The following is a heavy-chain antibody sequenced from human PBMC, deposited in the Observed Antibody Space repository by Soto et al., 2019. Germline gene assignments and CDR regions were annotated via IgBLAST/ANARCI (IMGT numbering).Heavy chain of an antibody. CDR1: GGSISSYY. CDR2: IYYSGSI. Sequence: QVQLQESGPGLVKPSETLSLTCSVPGGSISSYYWTWIRQPPGKGLEWIGHIYYSGSINYNPSLRSRVAISVDTSTNQFSLKLSSVSAADTAVYYCARPNSSGYYFDYWGQGTLVTVSS. V-gene: IGHV4-59*01. D-gene: IGHD3-22*01. J-gene: IGHJ4*02. CDR3: ARPNSSGYYFDY.